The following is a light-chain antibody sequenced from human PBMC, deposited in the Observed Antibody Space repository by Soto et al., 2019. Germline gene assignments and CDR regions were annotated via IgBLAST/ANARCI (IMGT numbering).Light chain of an antibody. J-gene: IGKJ5*01. CDR3: QQRSNWPPIT. CDR1: QSVSSNY. Sequence: PGEIATLSCSASQSVSSNYLAWYQQRPGQAPRLLIYDASSRATGIPARFSGSGSGTDFTLTISSLEPEDFAVYYCQQRSNWPPITFGQGTRLEIK. CDR2: DAS. V-gene: IGKV3D-20*02.